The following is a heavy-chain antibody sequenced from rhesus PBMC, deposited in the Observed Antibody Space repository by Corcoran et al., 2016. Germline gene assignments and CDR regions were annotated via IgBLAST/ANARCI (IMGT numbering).Heavy chain of an antibody. V-gene: IGHV5-2*01. CDR3: ATHYSSGWYYFDY. CDR1: GYSFTSYW. D-gene: IGHD6-31*01. Sequence: EVQLVQSGAEVKRPGESLKISCKTSGYSFTSYWISWVRQMPGKVLEWMGAIVPSDSDTRYSPSFQGQVTISADKSISTTYLQWSSLKASDSATYYCATHYSSGWYYFDYWGQGVLVTVSS. J-gene: IGHJ4*01. CDR2: IVPSDSDT.